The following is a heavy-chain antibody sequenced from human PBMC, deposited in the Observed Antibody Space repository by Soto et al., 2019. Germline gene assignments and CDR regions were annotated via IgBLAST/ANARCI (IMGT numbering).Heavy chain of an antibody. CDR1: GFTFSSYG. Sequence: PGGSLRLSCAASGFTFSSYGMHWVRQAPGKGLEWVAVIWYDGSNKYYADSVKGRFTISRDNSKNTLYLQMNSLRAEDTAVYYCARDHDWRLLFYYYGMDVWGRGTTVTVSS. CDR3: ARDHDWRLLFYYYGMDV. D-gene: IGHD2-21*02. V-gene: IGHV3-33*01. CDR2: IWYDGSNK. J-gene: IGHJ6*02.